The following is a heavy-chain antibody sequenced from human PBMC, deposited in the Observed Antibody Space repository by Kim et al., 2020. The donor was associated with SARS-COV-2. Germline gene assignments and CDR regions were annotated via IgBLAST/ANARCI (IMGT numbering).Heavy chain of an antibody. CDR3: ARGRGITMVRGVIIENYYGMDV. CDR1: GGTFSSYA. J-gene: IGHJ6*02. D-gene: IGHD3-10*01. CDR2: IIPIFGTA. V-gene: IGHV1-69*13. Sequence: SMKVSCKASGGTFSSYAISWVRQAPGQGLEWMGGIIPIFGTANYAQKFQGRVTITADESTSTAYMELSSLRSEDTAVYYCARGRGITMVRGVIIENYYGMDVWGQGTTVTVSS.